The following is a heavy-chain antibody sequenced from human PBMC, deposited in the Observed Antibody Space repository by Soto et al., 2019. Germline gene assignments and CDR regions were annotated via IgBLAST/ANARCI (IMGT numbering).Heavy chain of an antibody. D-gene: IGHD5-18*01. Sequence: GPLRLSCAASGYTLSSYAMHWVRQAPGKGREWVAVISHEGSNKYYADSVKGRFTISRDNSKNTLYLQMNSLRAEDTSVYYCARVHVDTAMVLGFWGQGTTVNGSS. CDR3: ARVHVDTAMVLGF. CDR1: GYTLSSYA. V-gene: IGHV3-30-3*01. CDR2: ISHEGSNK. J-gene: IGHJ6*02.